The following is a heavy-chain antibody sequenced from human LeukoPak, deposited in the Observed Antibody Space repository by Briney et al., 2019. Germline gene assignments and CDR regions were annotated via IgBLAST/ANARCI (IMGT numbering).Heavy chain of an antibody. J-gene: IGHJ4*02. Sequence: ASVKVSCKASGYTFTGYYMHGVRQAPGQGLEWMGWINPNSGGTNYARKFQGRVSMTTDTSITTGYMELSGLRFDDTAVYYCASRPRGIWGSYRYDDWGQGTLVTVSS. CDR2: INPNSGGT. V-gene: IGHV1-2*02. CDR1: GYTFTGYY. D-gene: IGHD3-16*02. CDR3: ASRPRGIWGSYRYDD.